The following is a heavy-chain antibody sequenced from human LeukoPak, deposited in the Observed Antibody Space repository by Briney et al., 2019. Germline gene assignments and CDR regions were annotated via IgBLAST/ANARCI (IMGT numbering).Heavy chain of an antibody. Sequence: SETLSLTCTVSGGSISSYYWSWIRQPPGKGLEWIGYIYYSGSTNYNPSLKSRVTISVDTSKNQFSLKLSSVTAADTAVYYCARGPRNYGGRPDYWGQGTLVTVSS. V-gene: IGHV4-59*12. CDR3: ARGPRNYGGRPDY. CDR1: GGSISSYY. D-gene: IGHD4-23*01. CDR2: IYYSGST. J-gene: IGHJ4*02.